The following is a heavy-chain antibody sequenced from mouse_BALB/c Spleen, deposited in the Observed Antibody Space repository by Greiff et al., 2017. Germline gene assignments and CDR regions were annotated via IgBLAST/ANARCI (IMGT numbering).Heavy chain of an antibody. Sequence: VQLQQSGTVLARPGASVKMSCKASGYTFTSYWMHWVKQRPGQGLEWIGAIYPGNSDTSYNQKFKGKAKLTAVTSTSTAYMELSSLTNEDSAVYYCTRWGYYGSSGYAMDYWGQGTSVTVSS. D-gene: IGHD1-1*01. J-gene: IGHJ4*01. CDR2: IYPGNSDT. CDR3: TRWGYYGSSGYAMDY. CDR1: GYTFTSYW. V-gene: IGHV1-5*01.